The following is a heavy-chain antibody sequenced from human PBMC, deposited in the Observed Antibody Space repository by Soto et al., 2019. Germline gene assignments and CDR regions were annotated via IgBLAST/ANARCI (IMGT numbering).Heavy chain of an antibody. CDR1: GGTFSSYA. Sequence: SVKVSCKASGGTFSSYAISWVRQAPGQGLEWMGGIIPIFGTANYAQKFQGRVTITADESTSTAYMELSSLRSEDTAVYYCARDTSTIFGVVIISRLSYYYYGMDVWGQGTTVTVSS. CDR2: IIPIFGTA. CDR3: ARDTSTIFGVVIISRLSYYYYGMDV. D-gene: IGHD3-3*01. V-gene: IGHV1-69*13. J-gene: IGHJ6*02.